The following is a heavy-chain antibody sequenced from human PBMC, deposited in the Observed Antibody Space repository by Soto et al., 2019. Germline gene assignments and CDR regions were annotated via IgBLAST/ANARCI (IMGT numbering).Heavy chain of an antibody. CDR1: GYTFTSYG. D-gene: IGHD2-15*01. Sequence: ASVKVSCKASGYTFTSYGISWVRQAPGQGLEWMGWISAYNGNTNYAQKLQGRVTMTTDTSTSTAYMELRSLSSDDTAVYYCERDGTPRGSCNYYYGMDVWGQGTTVTVSS. CDR3: ERDGTPRGSCNYYYGMDV. CDR2: ISAYNGNT. J-gene: IGHJ6*02. V-gene: IGHV1-18*04.